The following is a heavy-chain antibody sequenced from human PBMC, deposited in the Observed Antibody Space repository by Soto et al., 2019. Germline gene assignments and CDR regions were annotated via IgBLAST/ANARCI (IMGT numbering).Heavy chain of an antibody. CDR2: ISGSGFKK. D-gene: IGHD1-26*01. J-gene: IGHJ5*02. CDR3: AKNQGVELVPLATVDWFDP. CDR1: GFIFENFG. Sequence: GGSLRLSCAASGFIFENFGMSWVRQAPGKGLEWISSISGSGFKKYYADSVKGRFTISRDNSKTTVYLELNNLSAEDTAVYHCAKNQGVELVPLATVDWFDPWGQGSVVTVSS. V-gene: IGHV3-23*01.